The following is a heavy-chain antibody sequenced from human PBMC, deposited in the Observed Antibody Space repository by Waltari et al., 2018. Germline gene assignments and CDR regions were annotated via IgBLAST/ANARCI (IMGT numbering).Heavy chain of an antibody. J-gene: IGHJ5*02. CDR1: GGSISSYY. CDR2: IYYSGST. D-gene: IGHD3-10*01. Sequence: QVQLQASGPGLVKPSETLSLTCTVSGGSISSYYWSWIRQPPGKGLEWIGYIYYSGSTNYNPSLKSRVTISVDTAKNQFSLKLSSVTAADTAVYYCARVGLWFGEFDNWFDPWGQGTLVTVSS. CDR3: ARVGLWFGEFDNWFDP. V-gene: IGHV4-59*01.